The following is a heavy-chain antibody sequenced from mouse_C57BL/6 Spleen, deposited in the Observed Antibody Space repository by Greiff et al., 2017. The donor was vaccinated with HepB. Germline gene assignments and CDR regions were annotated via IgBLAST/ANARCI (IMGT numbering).Heavy chain of an antibody. J-gene: IGHJ2*01. V-gene: IGHV1-4*01. CDR1: GYTFTSYT. CDR2: INPSSGYT. CDR3: ARTDYYGSSYFDY. Sequence: VQLQQSGAELARPGASVKMSCKASGYTFTSYTMHWVKQRPGQGLEWIGYINPSSGYTKYNQKFKDKATLTADKSSSTAYMQLSSLTSEESAVYYCARTDYYGSSYFDYWGQGTTLTVSS. D-gene: IGHD1-1*01.